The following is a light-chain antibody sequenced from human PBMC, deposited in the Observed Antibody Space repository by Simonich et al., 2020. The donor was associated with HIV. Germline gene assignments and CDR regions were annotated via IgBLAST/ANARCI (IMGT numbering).Light chain of an antibody. CDR3: YSADSRGV. Sequence: SYEETQPPSVSVSPGQTARNTCSVDELSKKYAYWNQQKSGQAPVLVIYGDSKRPSGIPERFAGSRSGTMATLTISGAQVEDEADYYCYSADSRGVFGGGTKLTVL. J-gene: IGLJ3*02. CDR1: ELSKKY. CDR2: GDS. V-gene: IGLV3-10*01.